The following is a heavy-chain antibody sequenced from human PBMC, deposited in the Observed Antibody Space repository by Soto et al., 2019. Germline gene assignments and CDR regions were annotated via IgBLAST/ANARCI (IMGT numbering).Heavy chain of an antibody. D-gene: IGHD3-10*01. J-gene: IGHJ5*02. Sequence: PGGSLRLSCAASGFTFNNYAMSWGRQAPGKGLEWVSAISGNGISTYYADSVRGRFTIYRDNSENTLFLQMNRLRADDTAVYYCTRDAISMVRGTDNWFDPWGQGTLVTVSS. CDR3: TRDAISMVRGTDNWFDP. CDR1: GFTFNNYA. CDR2: ISGNGIST. V-gene: IGHV3-23*01.